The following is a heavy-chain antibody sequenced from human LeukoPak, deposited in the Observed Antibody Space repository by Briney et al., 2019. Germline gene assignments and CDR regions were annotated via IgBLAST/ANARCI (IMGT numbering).Heavy chain of an antibody. V-gene: IGHV3-11*01. CDR2: ISSSGSTI. D-gene: IGHD3-22*01. CDR1: GFTFSDYY. CDR3: ARDKARSSGATPKRYYYYYGMDV. Sequence: GGSLRLSCAASGFTFSDYYMSWIRQAPGKGLEWVSYISSSGSTIYYADSVKGRFTISRDNAKNSLYLQMNSLRAEDTAVYYCARDKARSSGATPKRYYYYYGMDVWGQGTTVTVSS. J-gene: IGHJ6*02.